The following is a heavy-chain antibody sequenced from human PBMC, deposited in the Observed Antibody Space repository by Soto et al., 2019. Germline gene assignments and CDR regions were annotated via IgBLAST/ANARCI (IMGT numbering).Heavy chain of an antibody. V-gene: IGHV2-5*02. CDR1: GFSLTTDRVG. CDR3: AHAYGGRSLY. CDR2: IYWDDSK. Sequence: QITLKESGPTLVKPTQTLTLTCTFSGFSLTTDRVGVGWIRQPPGEGMEWLAVIYWDDSKTYRPSLESRLTITKDTSKNQVALTMTNMDSLDTATYYCAHAYGGRSLYWGQGTLVTVSS. D-gene: IGHD1-26*01. J-gene: IGHJ4*02.